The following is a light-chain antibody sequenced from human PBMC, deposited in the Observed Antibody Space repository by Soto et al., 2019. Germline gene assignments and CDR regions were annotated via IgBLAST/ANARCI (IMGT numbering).Light chain of an antibody. Sequence: DIQMTQSPSSLSASVGDRVTITCRASQSISSYLNWYQQKPGKAPKLLIYAASSLQRGVPSRFSGSGSGTDFTLTISRLQPEDFATYYCQQSYSTPPTFGQGTKVDIK. CDR3: QQSYSTPPT. V-gene: IGKV1-39*01. CDR1: QSISSY. J-gene: IGKJ1*01. CDR2: AAS.